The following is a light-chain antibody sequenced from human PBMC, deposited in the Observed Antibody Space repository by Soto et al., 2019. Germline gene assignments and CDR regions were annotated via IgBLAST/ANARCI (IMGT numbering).Light chain of an antibody. Sequence: EIVMTQSPATLSVSPGERATLSCRASQSVSSNLAWYQQKPGQAPRPLIYGASTRATGIPARFSGIGSGTEFTLTISSLQSEDFAVYYCQQYNNWPPYTFGQGTKLEIK. J-gene: IGKJ2*01. CDR1: QSVSSN. CDR3: QQYNNWPPYT. CDR2: GAS. V-gene: IGKV3-15*01.